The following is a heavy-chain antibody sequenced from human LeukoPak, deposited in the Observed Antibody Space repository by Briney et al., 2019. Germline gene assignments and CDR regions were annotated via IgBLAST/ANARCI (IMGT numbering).Heavy chain of an antibody. D-gene: IGHD6-13*01. CDR1: GFTFSSYS. CDR3: ARGVIAAAAYYNGIDA. CDR2: ISSSSSYI. J-gene: IGHJ6*04. V-gene: IGHV3-21*01. Sequence: GGSLRLFCAASGFTFSSYSMNWVRQAPGKGLEWVSSISSSSSYIYYADSVKGRFTLSRGNAKNSLYLQMNSLRAEDTAVYYCARGVIAAAAYYNGIDAWGNGATVTVSS.